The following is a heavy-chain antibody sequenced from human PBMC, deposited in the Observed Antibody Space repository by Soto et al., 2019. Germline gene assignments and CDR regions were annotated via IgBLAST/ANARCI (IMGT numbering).Heavy chain of an antibody. Sequence: SETLSLTCAVYGGSFSGYYWSWIRQPPGKGLEWIGEINHSGSTNYNPSLKSRVTISVDTSKNQFSLKLSSVTAADTAVYYCARGGYYDSSGYSDFDYWGQGTLVTVS. CDR3: ARGGYYDSSGYSDFDY. D-gene: IGHD3-22*01. V-gene: IGHV4-34*01. J-gene: IGHJ4*02. CDR2: INHSGST. CDR1: GGSFSGYY.